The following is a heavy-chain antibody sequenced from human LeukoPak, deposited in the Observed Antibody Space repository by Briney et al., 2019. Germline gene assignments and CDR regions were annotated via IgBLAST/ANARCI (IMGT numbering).Heavy chain of an antibody. CDR2: ISSSSSYI. CDR3: ARWGYSSSWTLDWYYYGMDV. V-gene: IGHV3-21*01. J-gene: IGHJ6*02. D-gene: IGHD6-13*01. CDR1: GFTFSSYS. Sequence: GGSLRLSCAASGFTFSSYSMNWVRQAPGKGLEWVSSISSSSSYIYYADSVKGRFTISRDNAKNSLYLQMNSLRAEDTAVYYCARWGYSSSWTLDWYYYGMDVWGQGTTVTVSS.